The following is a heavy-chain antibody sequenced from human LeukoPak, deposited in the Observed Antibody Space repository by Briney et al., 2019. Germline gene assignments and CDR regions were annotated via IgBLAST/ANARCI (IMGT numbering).Heavy chain of an antibody. CDR1: GFTFNIYG. CDR3: AKDRDYYGSGSDY. J-gene: IGHJ4*02. Sequence: GRSLRLSCAASGFTFNIYGMHRVRQAPGKGLEWVAGISYDEMYQYYADSVKGRFTISRDNSKNTLFLQMNSLRAEDTAIYYCAKDRDYYGSGSDYWGQGTLVTVSS. V-gene: IGHV3-30*18. CDR2: ISYDEMYQ. D-gene: IGHD3-10*01.